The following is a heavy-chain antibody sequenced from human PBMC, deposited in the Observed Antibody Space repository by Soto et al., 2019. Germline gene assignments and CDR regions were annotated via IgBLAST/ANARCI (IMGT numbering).Heavy chain of an antibody. Sequence: GGSLRLSCTASGFTFGAYAMSWFRQAPGKGLEWVGFIRGKAYGGTTEYAASVRGRFTISSDDSKSIAYLQMNSLKTEDTAVYYCSRVGWGYDYHYFDYWGQGTPVTVSS. J-gene: IGHJ4*02. CDR2: IRGKAYGGTT. CDR3: SRVGWGYDYHYFDY. V-gene: IGHV3-49*03. D-gene: IGHD5-12*01. CDR1: GFTFGAYA.